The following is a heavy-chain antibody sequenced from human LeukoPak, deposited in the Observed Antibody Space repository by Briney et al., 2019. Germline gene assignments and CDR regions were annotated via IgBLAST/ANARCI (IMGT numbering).Heavy chain of an antibody. CDR3: AKAIHSSSSGVVDY. J-gene: IGHJ4*02. V-gene: IGHV3-30*02. CDR1: GFTFSNYA. D-gene: IGHD6-6*01. CDR2: IRYDGSNK. Sequence: PGGSLRLSCAASGFTFSNYAMHWVRQAPGKGLEWVTFIRYDGSNKYYAESVKGRFTISRDDSKNTLYLQMSGLRAEDTAVYYCAKAIHSSSSGVVDYWGQGTLVTVSS.